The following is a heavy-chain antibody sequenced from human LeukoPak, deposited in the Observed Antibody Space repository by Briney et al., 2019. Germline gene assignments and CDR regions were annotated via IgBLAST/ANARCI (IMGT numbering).Heavy chain of an antibody. CDR3: ARDDSVYRSSTSCYGAYTFDI. CDR1: GYTFTSYG. J-gene: IGHJ3*02. Sequence: ASVKVSCKASGYTFTSYGISWVRQAPGQGLEWMGWISAYNGNTNYAQKLQGRVTMTTDTSTSTAYMELRSLRSDDTAVYYCARDDSVYRSSTSCYGAYTFDIWGQGTMVTVSS. V-gene: IGHV1-18*01. D-gene: IGHD2-2*01. CDR2: ISAYNGNT.